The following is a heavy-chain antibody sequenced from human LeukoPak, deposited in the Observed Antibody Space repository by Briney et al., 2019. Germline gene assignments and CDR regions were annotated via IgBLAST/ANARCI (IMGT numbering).Heavy chain of an antibody. CDR2: INHSGST. J-gene: IGHJ4*02. D-gene: IGHD2-2*01. Sequence: PSETLSLTCAVYGGSFSGYYWSWIRQPPGKGLEWIGEINHSGSTNCNPSLKSRVTISVDTSKNQFSLKLSSVTAADTAVYYCASGGYCSSTSCYVRPLDYWGQGTLVTVSS. CDR1: GGSFSGYY. CDR3: ASGGYCSSTSCYVRPLDY. V-gene: IGHV4-34*01.